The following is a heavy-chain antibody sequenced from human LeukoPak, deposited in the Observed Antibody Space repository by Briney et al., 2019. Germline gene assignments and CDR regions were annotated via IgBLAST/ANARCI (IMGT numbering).Heavy chain of an antibody. Sequence: NPGGSLRVSCPAAGFTFSNAWMSWVRQAPGKGLEWVGRIKSKTDGGTTDYAAPVKGRFTISRADSKNTLCLQMNSLKTEDTAVYYCTTDRPVPPFDPWGQGTLVTVSS. CDR3: TTDRPVPPFDP. J-gene: IGHJ5*02. CDR2: IKSKTDGGTT. V-gene: IGHV3-15*01. D-gene: IGHD2-2*01. CDR1: GFTFSNAW.